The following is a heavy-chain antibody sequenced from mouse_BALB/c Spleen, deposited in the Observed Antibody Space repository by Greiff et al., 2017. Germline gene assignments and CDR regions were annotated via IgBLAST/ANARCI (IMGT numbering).Heavy chain of an antibody. J-gene: IGHJ2*01. CDR2: IYPGNSDT. Sequence: EVQLQQSGTVLARPGASVKMSCKASGYTFTSYWMHWVKQRPGQGLEWIGAIYPGNSDTSYNQKFKGKAKLTAVTSTSTAYMELSSLTNEDSAVYYCTRGYGNYGIDYWGQGTTLTVSS. D-gene: IGHD2-1*01. CDR1: GYTFTSYW. V-gene: IGHV1-5*01. CDR3: TRGYGNYGIDY.